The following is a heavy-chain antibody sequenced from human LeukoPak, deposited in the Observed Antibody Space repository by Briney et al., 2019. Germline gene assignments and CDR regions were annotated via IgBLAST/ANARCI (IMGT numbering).Heavy chain of an antibody. CDR1: GFTFSSYA. V-gene: IGHV3-23*01. Sequence: GGSLRLSCAASGFTFSSYAMSWVRQAPGKGLEWVSAISGSGGSTYYADSVKGRFTISRDNSKNTLYLQMNSLRAEDTAVYYCAKCQDIVVAPDPYFDYWGQGTLVTVSS. CDR2: ISGSGGST. CDR3: AKCQDIVVAPDPYFDY. D-gene: IGHD2-2*01. J-gene: IGHJ4*02.